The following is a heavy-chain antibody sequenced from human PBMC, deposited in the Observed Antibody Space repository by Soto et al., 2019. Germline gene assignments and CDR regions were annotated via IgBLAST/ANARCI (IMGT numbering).Heavy chain of an antibody. CDR1: GDSVSSNSAA. CDR2: TYYRSKWYN. J-gene: IGHJ6*02. Sequence: QSQTLSLTCAISGDSVSSNSAAWNWIRQSPSRGLEWLGRTYYRSKWYNDYAVSVKSRITINPDTSKNQFSLQLNSVTPEDTAVYYCAREGRGVVVPAALDYYGMDVWGQGTTVTVSS. D-gene: IGHD2-2*01. CDR3: AREGRGVVVPAALDYYGMDV. V-gene: IGHV6-1*01.